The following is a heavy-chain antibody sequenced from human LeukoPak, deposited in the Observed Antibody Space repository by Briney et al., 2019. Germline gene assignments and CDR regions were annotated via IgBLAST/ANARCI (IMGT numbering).Heavy chain of an antibody. CDR1: GFTFSSYY. CDR3: ARDSPLGYYDNSGYYYQGADAFNI. Sequence: GGSLRLSCAASGFTFSSYYMNWVRQAPGKGLEWVSYISSSSSTIYYADSVKGRFTISRDNAKNSLYLQMNSLRAEDTAVYYCARDSPLGYYDNSGYYYQGADAFNIWGQGTMVTVSS. J-gene: IGHJ3*02. CDR2: ISSSSSTI. V-gene: IGHV3-48*04. D-gene: IGHD3-22*01.